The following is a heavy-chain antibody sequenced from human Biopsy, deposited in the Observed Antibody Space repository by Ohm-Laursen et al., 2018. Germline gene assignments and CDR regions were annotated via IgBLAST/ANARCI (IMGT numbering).Heavy chain of an antibody. D-gene: IGHD3-9*01. CDR2: INPDSGVT. J-gene: IGHJ6*02. V-gene: IGHV1-2*02. Sequence: ASVKVSCKASGYTFSGYYMHWVRQAPGQGLEWMGWINPDSGVTNYAQKFQGRVTMTRDTSISTAYMELSRLGSDDTAVYYCAPQAPRDPAILTGGYHYDMAVWGQGTTVTVSS. CDR1: GYTFSGYY. CDR3: APQAPRDPAILTGGYHYDMAV.